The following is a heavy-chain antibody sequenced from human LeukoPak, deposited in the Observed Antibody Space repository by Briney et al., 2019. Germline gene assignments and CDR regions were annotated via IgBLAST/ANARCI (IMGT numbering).Heavy chain of an antibody. CDR1: GFTFSGYP. CDR2: IKQDGSDK. Sequence: PGGSLRLSCAASGFTFSGYPIHWVRQAPGKGLEWVANIKQDGSDKYYVDSVKGRFTISRDSAKNSLYLQMNSLRTEDTAVYYCAREGDSSGYYVDNWGQGTLVTVSS. V-gene: IGHV3-7*03. J-gene: IGHJ4*02. CDR3: AREGDSSGYYVDN. D-gene: IGHD3-22*01.